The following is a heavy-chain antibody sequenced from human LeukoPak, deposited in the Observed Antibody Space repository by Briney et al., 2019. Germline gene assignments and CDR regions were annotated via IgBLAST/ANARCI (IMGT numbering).Heavy chain of an antibody. Sequence: SETLSLTCAVSGYSISSGYYWGWIRQPPGKGLEWIGSIYHSGSTYYNRSLKSRVTISVDTSKNQFSLKLSSVTAADTAVYYCASAYYYGSGSWFDYWGQGTLVTVSS. D-gene: IGHD3-10*01. V-gene: IGHV4-38-2*01. J-gene: IGHJ4*02. CDR1: GYSISSGYY. CDR3: ASAYYYGSGSWFDY. CDR2: IYHSGST.